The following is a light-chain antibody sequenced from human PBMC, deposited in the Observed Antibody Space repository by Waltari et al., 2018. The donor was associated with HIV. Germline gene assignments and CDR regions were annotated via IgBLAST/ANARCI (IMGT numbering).Light chain of an antibody. J-gene: IGLJ3*02. CDR1: NRDYATYNF. V-gene: IGLV2-14*02. Sequence: QSVLTQPRSVSASPGRSVTISCAGLNRDYATYNFVSWYQQRPGKAPKPIIYDGTNRPSGVSNRFSGSKSGNTASLTVSGLQAEDEADYYCSSYTGSTTPWVFGGGTKLTVL. CDR3: SSYTGSTTPWV. CDR2: DGT.